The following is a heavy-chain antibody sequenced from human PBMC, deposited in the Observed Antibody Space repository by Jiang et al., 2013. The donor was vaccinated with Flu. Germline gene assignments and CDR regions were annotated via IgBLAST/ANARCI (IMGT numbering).Heavy chain of an antibody. Sequence: KPWGTLSLTCHVSGVSMTNNDWWSWVRQTPGKGPELDWTNLSSESGHNLQPSLQSRVTMSADRSRNQLFLQLQSVTAADTAVYYCVRNGAFSLKDWGQGILVTVSS. J-gene: IGHJ4*02. CDR1: GVSMTNNDW. V-gene: IGHV4-4*02. CDR3: VRNGAFSLKD. CDR2: LSSESGH. D-gene: IGHD2-8*01.